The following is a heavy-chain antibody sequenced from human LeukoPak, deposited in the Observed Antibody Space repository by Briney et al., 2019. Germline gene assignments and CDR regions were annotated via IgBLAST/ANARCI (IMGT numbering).Heavy chain of an antibody. D-gene: IGHD2/OR15-2a*01. V-gene: IGHV3-23*01. CDR2: IGSDDKA. CDR3: SRDLPYFGAMDV. Sequence: GGSLRLSCEASGFTFSAYAMTWVRQAPGKGLEWVSSIGSDDKAHYSESVKGRFAISRDNSKKTLFLQLHNLRLEDTALYYCSRDLPYFGAMDVWGQGTTVTVSS. J-gene: IGHJ6*02. CDR1: GFTFSAYA.